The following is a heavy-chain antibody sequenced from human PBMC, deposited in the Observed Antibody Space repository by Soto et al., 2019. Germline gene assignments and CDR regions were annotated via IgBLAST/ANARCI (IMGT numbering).Heavy chain of an antibody. CDR2: IYSGGST. CDR3: ARGPLREYSGYDRDNAFDI. CDR1: GFTVSSNY. D-gene: IGHD5-12*01. J-gene: IGHJ3*02. Sequence: GGSLRLSCAASGFTVSSNYMSWVRQAPGKGLEWVSVIYSGGSTYYADSVKGRFTISRDNSKNTLYLQMNSLRAEDTAVYYCARGPLREYSGYDRDNAFDIWGQGTMVTVSS. V-gene: IGHV3-66*01.